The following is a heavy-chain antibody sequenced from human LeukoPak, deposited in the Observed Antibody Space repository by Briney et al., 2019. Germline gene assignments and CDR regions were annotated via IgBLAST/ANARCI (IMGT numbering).Heavy chain of an antibody. CDR3: ARGPDYGDYYYYYGMDV. CDR2: IYHSGST. V-gene: IGHV4-4*02. Sequence: SETLSLTCAVSGGSISSSNWWSWVRQPPGKGLEWIGEIYHSGSTNYNPSLKSRVTISVDTSKNQFSLKLSSVTAADTAVYYCARGPDYGDYYYYYGMDVWGQGTTVTVSS. D-gene: IGHD4-17*01. J-gene: IGHJ6*02. CDR1: GGSISSSNW.